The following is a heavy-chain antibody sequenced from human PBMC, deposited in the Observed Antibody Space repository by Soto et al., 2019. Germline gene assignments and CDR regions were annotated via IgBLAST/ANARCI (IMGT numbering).Heavy chain of an antibody. Sequence: SVKVSCKASGGTFSSYAISWARQAPGQGLEWMGGIIPIFGTANYAQKFQGRVTITADESTSTAYMELSSLRSEDTAVYYCARDEVCSSTSCYYYYGMDVWGQGTTVTVSS. CDR3: ARDEVCSSTSCYYYYGMDV. J-gene: IGHJ6*02. CDR2: IIPIFGTA. D-gene: IGHD2-2*01. CDR1: GGTFSSYA. V-gene: IGHV1-69*13.